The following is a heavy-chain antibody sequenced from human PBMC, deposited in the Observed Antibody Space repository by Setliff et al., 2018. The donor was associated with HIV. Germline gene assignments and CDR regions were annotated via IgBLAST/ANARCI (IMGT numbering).Heavy chain of an antibody. D-gene: IGHD2-21*02. CDR3: AREGDGIDY. J-gene: IGHJ4*02. CDR2: IHYTGNT. V-gene: IGHV4-39*02. CDR1: GASISTTTYY. Sequence: SETLSLTCTVSGASISTTTYYWGWIRQPPGKGLEWIGSIHYTGNTCNTPSLKSRLTISVDASKNQISLKLTSVTAADTAIYFCAREGDGIDYWGQGILVTVSS.